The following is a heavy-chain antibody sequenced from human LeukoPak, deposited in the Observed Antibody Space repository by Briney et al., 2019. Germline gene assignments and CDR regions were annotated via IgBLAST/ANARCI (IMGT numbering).Heavy chain of an antibody. CDR1: GGSISSGGYS. CDR3: ARAYSSSWAFDY. J-gene: IGHJ4*02. D-gene: IGHD6-13*01. V-gene: IGHV4-30-2*01. CDR2: IYHSGST. Sequence: PSETLSLTCAVSGGSISSGGYSWSWIRQPPGKGLEWIGYIYHSGSTYYNPSLKSRVTISVDRSKNQFSLKLSSVTAADTAVYYCARAYSSSWAFDYWGQGTLVTVSS.